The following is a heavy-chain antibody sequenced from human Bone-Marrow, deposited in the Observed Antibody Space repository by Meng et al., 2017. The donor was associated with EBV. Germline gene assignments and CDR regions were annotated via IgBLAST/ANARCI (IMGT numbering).Heavy chain of an antibody. CDR3: ARGYSGYGFFDY. CDR1: GYTFTSYA. J-gene: IGHJ4*02. V-gene: IGHV1-3*01. Sequence: QVQLVQSGAEVKKPGPAVKVSCKASGYTFTSYAMHWVRQAPGQRLEWMGWINAGNGNTKYSQQFQGRVTITRDTSASTAYMELSSLRSEDTAVYYCARGYSGYGFFDYWGQGTLVTVSS. CDR2: INAGNGNT. D-gene: IGHD5-12*01.